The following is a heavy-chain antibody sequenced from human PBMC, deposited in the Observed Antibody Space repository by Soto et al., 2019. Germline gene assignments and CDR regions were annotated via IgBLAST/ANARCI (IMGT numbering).Heavy chain of an antibody. Sequence: QVQLVQSGPEVKKPGASVKVSCKGSGYTFSNYGVTWVRHAPGQGLERLGWVSAYNRNTDYAQQFEDRATMTIDTSTNTAYLELRGLTPDHTAVYYCARERRWEPLLYWGQGTL. CDR3: ARERRWEPLLY. J-gene: IGHJ4*02. CDR1: GYTFSNYG. V-gene: IGHV1-18*01. D-gene: IGHD1-26*01. CDR2: VSAYNRNT.